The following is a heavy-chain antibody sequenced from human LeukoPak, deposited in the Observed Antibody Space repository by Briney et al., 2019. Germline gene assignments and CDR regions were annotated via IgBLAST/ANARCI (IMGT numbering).Heavy chain of an antibody. V-gene: IGHV3-23*01. J-gene: IGHJ6*03. CDR1: EFSFCSYA. D-gene: IGHD1-26*01. Sequence: GGSLRLSCAASEFSFCSYAMSWVRQAPGKGLQWVSGISGSGDSTYYADSVNGRFTISRDNSKNTLYLQMISLRAEDTAVYYCAKGGGSYFRRVTYYYYYMDVWGKGTTVTVSS. CDR2: ISGSGDST. CDR3: AKGGGSYFRRVTYYYYYMDV.